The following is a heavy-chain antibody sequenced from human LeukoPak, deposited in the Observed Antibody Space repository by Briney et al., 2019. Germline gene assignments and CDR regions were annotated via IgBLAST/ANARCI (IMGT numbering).Heavy chain of an antibody. CDR1: GYSFTSYW. Sequence: GESLKISCKGSGYSFTSYWIGWVRQMPGKGLEWMGIIYPGDSDTRYSPSFQGQVTISADKSISTAYLQWSSLKASDTAMYYCAVPPHYYDSSGCTEPFDYWGQGTLVTVSS. CDR2: IYPGDSDT. CDR3: AVPPHYYDSSGCTEPFDY. D-gene: IGHD3-22*01. V-gene: IGHV5-51*01. J-gene: IGHJ4*02.